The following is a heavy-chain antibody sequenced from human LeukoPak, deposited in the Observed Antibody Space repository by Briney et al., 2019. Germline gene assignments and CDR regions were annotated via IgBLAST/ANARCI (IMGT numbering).Heavy chain of an antibody. V-gene: IGHV3-30*02. CDR2: TRYDGSNK. D-gene: IGHD2-2*01. CDR3: ARDGGYCSSTNCYLGV. CDR1: GFTFSTYG. Sequence: PGGSLRLSCAASGFTFSTYGMHWVRQAPGKGLECVAFTRYDGSNKYYADSVKGRFTISRDNAKNSLYLQMNSLRAEDTAVYYCARDGGYCSSTNCYLGVWGKGTTVTVSS. J-gene: IGHJ6*04.